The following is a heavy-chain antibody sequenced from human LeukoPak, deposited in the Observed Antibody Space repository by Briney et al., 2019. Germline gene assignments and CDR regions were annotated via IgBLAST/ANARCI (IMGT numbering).Heavy chain of an antibody. Sequence: GESLKISCKGSGYSFTSYWIGWVRQMPGKGLEWMGIIYPGDSDTRYSPSFQGQVTISADKSISTAYLQWSSLKASDTAMYYCARRGSSWYRQGTDCYYYGMDVWGQGTTVTVSS. CDR2: IYPGDSDT. J-gene: IGHJ6*02. V-gene: IGHV5-51*01. CDR3: ARRGSSWYRQGTDCYYYGMDV. D-gene: IGHD6-13*01. CDR1: GYSFTSYW.